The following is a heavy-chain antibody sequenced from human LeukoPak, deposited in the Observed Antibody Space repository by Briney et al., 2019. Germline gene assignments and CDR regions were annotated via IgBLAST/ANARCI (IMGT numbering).Heavy chain of an antibody. J-gene: IGHJ4*02. V-gene: IGHV3-74*01. CDR1: GFIINTYL. Sequence: GGSLRLSCASSGFIINTYLMHWVRQAPGKGPVWVSRINYDGSSTTYADSVKGRFTISRDNAKNTLYLQMNSLRAEDTAVYYCARVYNSGSDDCWGQGTLVTVSS. CDR2: INYDGSST. D-gene: IGHD1-14*01. CDR3: ARVYNSGSDDC.